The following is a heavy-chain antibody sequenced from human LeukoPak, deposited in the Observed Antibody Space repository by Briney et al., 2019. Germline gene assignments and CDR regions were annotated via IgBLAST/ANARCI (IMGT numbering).Heavy chain of an antibody. CDR3: AKAGIKGDYYGMDV. V-gene: IGHV1-18*01. Sequence: ASVKVSCKASGYTFTSYGISWVRQAPGQGLEWMGWISAYNGHTNYAQKLQGRVTMTTDTSTSTAYMELRSLRAEDTAVYYCAKAGIKGDYYGMDVWGQGTTVTVSS. J-gene: IGHJ6*02. CDR2: ISAYNGHT. CDR1: GYTFTSYG. D-gene: IGHD3-10*01.